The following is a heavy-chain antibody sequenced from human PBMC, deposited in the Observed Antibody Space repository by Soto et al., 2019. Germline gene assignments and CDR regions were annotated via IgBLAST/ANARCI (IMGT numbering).Heavy chain of an antibody. J-gene: IGHJ4*02. V-gene: IGHV5-51*01. CDR2: INPIDSDT. CDR1: GYIFTTYW. Sequence: PGESLKISCKASGYIFTTYWIAWVRQMPGQGLEWIGIINPIDSDTRYSPSFQGQVTISADKSISTTYLQWSSLEASDTAIYYCARHWNFDYWGQGTLVTVSS. D-gene: IGHD1-1*01. CDR3: ARHWNFDY.